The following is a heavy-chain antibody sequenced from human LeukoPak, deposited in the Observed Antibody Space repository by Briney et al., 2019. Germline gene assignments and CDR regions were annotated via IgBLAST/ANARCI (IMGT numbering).Heavy chain of an antibody. J-gene: IGHJ6*02. CDR3: GGTTYYYDSSGYSYYGMDV. V-gene: IGHV1-69*13. Sequence: GASVKVSCKASGGTFSSYAISWVRQAPGQGLEWMGGIIPIFGTANHAQKFQGRVTITADESTSTAYMELSSLRSEDTAVYYCGGTTYYYDSSGYSYYGMDVWGQGTTVTVSS. CDR1: GGTFSSYA. CDR2: IIPIFGTA. D-gene: IGHD3-22*01.